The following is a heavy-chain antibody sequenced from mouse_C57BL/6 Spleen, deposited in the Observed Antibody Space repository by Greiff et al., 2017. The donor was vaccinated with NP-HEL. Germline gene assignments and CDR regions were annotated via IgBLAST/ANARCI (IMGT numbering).Heavy chain of an antibody. CDR3: ARRNYGSSLAWFAY. CDR1: GYTFTDYN. V-gene: IGHV1-22*01. D-gene: IGHD1-1*01. J-gene: IGHJ3*01. CDR2: INPNNGGT. Sequence: VQLQQSGPELVKPGASVKMSCKASGYTFTDYNMHWVKQSHGKSLEWIGYINPNNGGTSYNQKFKGKATLTVNKSSSTAYRELRSLTSEDSAVYYCARRNYGSSLAWFAYWGQGTLVTVSA.